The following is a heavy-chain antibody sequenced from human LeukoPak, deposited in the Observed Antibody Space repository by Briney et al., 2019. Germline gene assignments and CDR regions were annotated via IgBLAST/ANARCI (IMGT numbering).Heavy chain of an antibody. CDR1: GVSISNNYFY. CDR2: VHHTGST. D-gene: IGHD1-26*01. Sequence: SETLSLTCTVSGVSISNNYFYWAWIRQPPGKGLELIGYVHHTGSTFHNSSLKSRVTIPADTSHNQSSLSLTSVTAADTAVYYCATLGLLRGAGFNLATHFDYWGQGTLVAVSS. J-gene: IGHJ4*02. CDR3: ATLGLLRGAGFNLATHFDY. V-gene: IGHV4-39*01.